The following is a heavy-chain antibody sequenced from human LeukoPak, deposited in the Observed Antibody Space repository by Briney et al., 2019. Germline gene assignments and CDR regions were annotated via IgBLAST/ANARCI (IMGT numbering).Heavy chain of an antibody. CDR3: AKPPSYGDYSSLDNYYYMDV. D-gene: IGHD4-17*01. CDR1: GFTFSSYA. Sequence: GGSLRLSCAASGFTFSSYAMSWVRQAPGKGLEWVSAISGSGGSTYYADSVKGRFTISRDNSKNTLYLQMNSLRAEDTAVYYCAKPPSYGDYSSLDNYYYMDVWGKGTTATVSS. CDR2: ISGSGGST. J-gene: IGHJ6*03. V-gene: IGHV3-23*01.